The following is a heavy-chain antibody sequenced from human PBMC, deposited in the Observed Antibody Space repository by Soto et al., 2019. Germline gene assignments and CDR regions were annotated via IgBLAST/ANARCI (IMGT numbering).Heavy chain of an antibody. CDR2: IYYSGST. Sequence: QLQLQESGPGLVKPSETLSLTCTVSGGSISSSSYYWGWIRQPPGKGLEWIGSIYYSGSTYYNPSLKSRVTISVDTSKNQFSLKLSSVTAADTAVYYCARHESRDYIWGSYRPWGQGTLVTVSS. D-gene: IGHD3-16*02. V-gene: IGHV4-39*01. J-gene: IGHJ5*02. CDR1: GGSISSSSYY. CDR3: ARHESRDYIWGSYRP.